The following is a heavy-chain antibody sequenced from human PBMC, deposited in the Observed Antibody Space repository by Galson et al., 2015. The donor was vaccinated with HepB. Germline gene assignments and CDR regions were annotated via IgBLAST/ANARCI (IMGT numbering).Heavy chain of an antibody. J-gene: IGHJ4*02. V-gene: IGHV3-7*01. CDR2: INQVGSEK. Sequence: SLRLSCAASGFAFSGYWMSWVRQAPGKGLEWVANINQVGSEKFSVDSVRGRFIMSRDNAKDSLYLQMNSLRAEDTAVYYCARGGPNYFDFWGQGTLVTVSS. CDR3: ARGGPNYFDF. D-gene: IGHD3-10*01. CDR1: GFAFSGYW.